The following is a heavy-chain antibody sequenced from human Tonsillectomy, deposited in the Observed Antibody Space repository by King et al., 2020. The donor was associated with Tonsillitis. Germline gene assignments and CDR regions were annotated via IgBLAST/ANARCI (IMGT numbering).Heavy chain of an antibody. CDR2: IIPIFDTA. J-gene: IGHJ5*02. D-gene: IGHD6-13*01. V-gene: IGHV1-69*01. CDR1: GGTFSSYT. CDR3: ARGAAAPGSWFDP. Sequence: VQLVQSGAEVKKPGSSAKVSCKASGGTFSSYTISWVRQAPGQGLEWMGGIIPIFDTAHYDLKFQGRVIITADESTSTAYMELSSLRSDDTAVYYCARGAAAPGSWFDPWGQGTPVIVSS.